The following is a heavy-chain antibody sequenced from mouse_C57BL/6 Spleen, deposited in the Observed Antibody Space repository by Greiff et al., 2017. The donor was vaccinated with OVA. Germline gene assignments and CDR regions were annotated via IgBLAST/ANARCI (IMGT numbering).Heavy chain of an antibody. CDR2: ISDGGSYT. J-gene: IGHJ2*01. CDR1: GFTFSSYA. D-gene: IGHD1-2*01. V-gene: IGHV5-4*01. Sequence: EVQLVESGGGLVKPGGSLKLSCAASGFTFSSYAMSWVRQTPEKRLEWVATISDGGSYTYYPDNVKGRFTISRDNAKNNLYLQMSHLKSEDTAMYYCAREDTTAYFDYWGQGTTLTVSS. CDR3: AREDTTAYFDY.